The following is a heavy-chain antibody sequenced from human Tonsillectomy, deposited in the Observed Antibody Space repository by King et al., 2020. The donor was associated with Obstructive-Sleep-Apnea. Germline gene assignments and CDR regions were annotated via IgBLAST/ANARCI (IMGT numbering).Heavy chain of an antibody. D-gene: IGHD4/OR15-4a*01. CDR3: ARARFYKPDCSANSCYFDY. CDR2: VYYTGNM. J-gene: IGHJ4*02. CDR1: GGSISSSNYY. V-gene: IGHV4-39*07. Sequence: QLQLQESGPGLVKPSETLSLTCTVSGGSISSSNYYWGWIRQPPGKGLEWIGSVYYTGNMYYNPSLKSRVTISVDTSKNQFSLKLSSVTAADTAVYYCARARFYKPDCSANSCYFDYWGQGTLVTVSS.